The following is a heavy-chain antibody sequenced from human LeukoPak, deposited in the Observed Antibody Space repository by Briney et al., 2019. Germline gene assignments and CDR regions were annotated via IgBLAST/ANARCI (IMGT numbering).Heavy chain of an antibody. V-gene: IGHV4-61*02. CDR1: GGSISSGSYY. J-gene: IGHJ3*02. CDR3: ARDSSGWKSNGAFDI. D-gene: IGHD6-19*01. CDR2: IYTSGST. Sequence: PSQTLSLTCTVSGGSISSGSYYWSWIRQPAGKGLEWIGRIYTSGSTNYNPSLKSRVTISVDTSKNQFSLKLSSVTAADTTVCYCARDSSGWKSNGAFDIWGQGTMVTVSS.